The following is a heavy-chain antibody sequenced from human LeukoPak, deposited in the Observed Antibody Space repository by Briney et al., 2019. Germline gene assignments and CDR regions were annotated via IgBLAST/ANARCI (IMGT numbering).Heavy chain of an antibody. CDR3: ARWTAMVTGSDNYYYMDV. D-gene: IGHD5-18*01. Sequence: ASVKVSCKASGYTFTSYGISWVRQAPGQGLEGMGWISAYNGNTNYAQKLQGRVTMTTDTSTSTAYMELRSLGSDDTAVYYCARWTAMVTGSDNYYYMDVWGKGTTVTVSS. V-gene: IGHV1-18*01. J-gene: IGHJ6*03. CDR1: GYTFTSYG. CDR2: ISAYNGNT.